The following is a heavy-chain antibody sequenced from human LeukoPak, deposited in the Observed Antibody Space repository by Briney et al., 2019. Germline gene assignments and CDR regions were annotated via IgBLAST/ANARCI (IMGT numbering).Heavy chain of an antibody. V-gene: IGHV4-39*07. D-gene: IGHD5-12*01. J-gene: IGHJ4*02. CDR3: ATVSWRDSYYFDY. Sequence: SETLSLTCTVSGGSISSSCYYGGWSRQPPGKGVEWSGSIYYSGSTYYNPSLKSRVTISVDTSKNQFSLKRSSVTAADTAVSYRATVSWRDSYYFDYSGQGTLVTVSS. CDR2: IYYSGST. CDR1: GGSISSSCYY.